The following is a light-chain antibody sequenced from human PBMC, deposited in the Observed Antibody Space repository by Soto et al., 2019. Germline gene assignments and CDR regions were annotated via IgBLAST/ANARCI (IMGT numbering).Light chain of an antibody. J-gene: IGKJ2*01. V-gene: IGKV2-30*02. Sequence: DVVMTQSPLSLPVTLGQPASISCRSSQSRVHSDGNTFLNWFQQRPGQSPRRLIYKVSNRDSGVPDRFSGSGSGTDSTLKISRVEAEDVGVYYCMQGTHWPPYTFGQGTKLEIK. CDR2: KVS. CDR3: MQGTHWPPYT. CDR1: QSRVHSDGNTF.